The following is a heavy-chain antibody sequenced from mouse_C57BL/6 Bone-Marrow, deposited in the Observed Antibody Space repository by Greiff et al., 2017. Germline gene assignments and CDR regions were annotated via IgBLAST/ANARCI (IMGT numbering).Heavy chain of an antibody. J-gene: IGHJ3*01. CDR1: GYTFTSYT. CDR2: INPSSGYT. D-gene: IGHD1-1*01. V-gene: IGHV1-4*01. CDR3: ASRDYGSSSWFAY. Sequence: VQLQQSGAELARPGASVKMSCKASGYTFTSYTMHWVKQRPGQGLEWIGYINPSSGYTKYNQKFKDKATLTADKSSSTAYMQLSSLTSEDSAVYYCASRDYGSSSWFAYWGQGTLVTVSA.